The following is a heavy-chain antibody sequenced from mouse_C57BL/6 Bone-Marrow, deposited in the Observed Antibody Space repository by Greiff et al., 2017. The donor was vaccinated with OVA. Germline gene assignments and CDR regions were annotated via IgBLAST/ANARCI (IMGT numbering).Heavy chain of an antibody. V-gene: IGHV3-8*01. CDR3: ARATVAATRYWYFDV. Sequence: VQLKDSGPGLAKPSQTLSLTCSVTGYSITSDYWNWIRKFPGNKLEYMGYISYSGSTYYNPSLNNRISITPDTTKNQYYLQLYSVNTEDTATYYCARATVAATRYWYFDVWGTGTTVTVSS. CDR1: GYSITSDY. CDR2: ISYSGST. J-gene: IGHJ1*03. D-gene: IGHD1-1*01.